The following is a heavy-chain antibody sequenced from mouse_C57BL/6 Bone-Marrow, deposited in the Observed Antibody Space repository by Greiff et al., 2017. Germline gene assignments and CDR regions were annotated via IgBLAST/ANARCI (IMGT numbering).Heavy chain of an antibody. V-gene: IGHV3-1*01. J-gene: IGHJ3*01. CDR2: ISYSGST. CDR3: ARDYGSLWFAY. D-gene: IGHD1-1*01. Sequence: VQLKESGPGMVKPSQSLSLTCTVTGYSITSGYDWHWIRHFPGNKLEWMGYISYSGSTNYNPSLKSRISITHDTSKNHFFLKLNSVTTEDTATYYCARDYGSLWFAYWGQGTLVTVSA. CDR1: GYSITSGYD.